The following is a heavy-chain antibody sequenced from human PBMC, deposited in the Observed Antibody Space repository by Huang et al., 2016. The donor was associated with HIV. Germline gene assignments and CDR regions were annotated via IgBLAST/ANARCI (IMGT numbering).Heavy chain of an antibody. CDR3: ARDWSFGSSTSPAD. CDR1: GYTFTDSN. J-gene: IGHJ4*02. CDR2: INPKRGGT. D-gene: IGHD6-6*01. Sequence: QVQLVQSGAEVKNPGASVRVSCKASGYTFTDSNIHWGRQAPGQGLVWMGRINPKRGGTIYAQRFQGRVTMTRDTTISTVHMDLRRIQSDDTAVYFCARDWSFGSSTSPADWGQGTLVTVSS. V-gene: IGHV1-2*02.